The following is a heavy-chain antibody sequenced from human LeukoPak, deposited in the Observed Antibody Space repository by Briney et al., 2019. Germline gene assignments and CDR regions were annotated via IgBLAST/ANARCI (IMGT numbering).Heavy chain of an antibody. CDR1: GFTFSSYG. Sequence: PGGSLRLSCAASGFTFSSYGMNWVRQAPGKGLEWVSSISSSSSYIYYADSVKGRFTISRDNAKNSLYLQMNSLRAEDTAVYYCARDSVNYYGSGSYGAFDIWGQGTMVTVSS. CDR3: ARDSVNYYGSGSYGAFDI. D-gene: IGHD3-10*01. J-gene: IGHJ3*02. CDR2: ISSSSSYI. V-gene: IGHV3-21*01.